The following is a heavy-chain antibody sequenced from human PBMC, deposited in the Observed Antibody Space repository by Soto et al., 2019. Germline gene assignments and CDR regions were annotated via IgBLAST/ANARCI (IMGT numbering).Heavy chain of an antibody. V-gene: IGHV3-23*01. CDR3: AKDPGGYYYFDY. Sequence: GGSLRLSCAASGFTFSSYAMSWVRQAPGKGLEWVSAISGSGGSTYYADSVKGRFTTSRDNSKNTLYLQMNSLRAEDTAVYYCAKDPGGYYYFDYWGQGTLVTVSS. D-gene: IGHD1-1*01. CDR2: ISGSGGST. CDR1: GFTFSSYA. J-gene: IGHJ4*02.